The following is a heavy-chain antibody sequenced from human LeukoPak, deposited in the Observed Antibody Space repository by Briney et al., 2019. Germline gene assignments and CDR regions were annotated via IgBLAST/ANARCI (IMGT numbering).Heavy chain of an antibody. CDR1: GYTFTSYY. J-gene: IGHJ3*02. Sequence: ASVKVSCKASGYTFTSYYMHWVRQAPGQGPGWMGIINPSGGSTSYAQKFQGRVTMTRDTSTSIVYMELSSLRSEDTAVYYCATAYHIVVVTAIPPYHDAFDIWGQGTMVTVSS. CDR3: ATAYHIVVVTAIPPYHDAFDI. V-gene: IGHV1-46*01. CDR2: INPSGGST. D-gene: IGHD2-21*02.